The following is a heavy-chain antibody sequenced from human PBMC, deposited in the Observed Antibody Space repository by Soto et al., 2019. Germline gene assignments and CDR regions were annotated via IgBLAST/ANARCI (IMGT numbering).Heavy chain of an antibody. V-gene: IGHV3-74*01. D-gene: IGHD5-12*01. J-gene: IGHJ4*02. Sequence: GGSLRLSCAASGFTFSTNWMHWVRQAPGKGLVWVSRINSDGSSTSYADSVKGRFTISRDNAKNTLYLQMNSLRAEDTAVYYCAYSGYEFFDYWGQGTLVTVSS. CDR2: INSDGSST. CDR1: GFTFSTNW. CDR3: AYSGYEFFDY.